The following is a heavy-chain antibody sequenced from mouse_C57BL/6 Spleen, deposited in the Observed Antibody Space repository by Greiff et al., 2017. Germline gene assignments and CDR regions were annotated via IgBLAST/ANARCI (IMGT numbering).Heavy chain of an antibody. J-gene: IGHJ1*03. CDR1: GFTFNTYA. CDR3: VRGPPIHWYFDV. CDR2: IRSKSSNYAT. V-gene: IGHV10-3*01. Sequence: EVQGVESGGGLVQPKGSLKLSCAASGFTFNTYAMHWVRQAPGKGLEWVARIRSKSSNYATYYADSVKDRFTISRDDSQSMLYLQMNNLKTEDTAMYYCVRGPPIHWYFDVWGTGTTVTVSS.